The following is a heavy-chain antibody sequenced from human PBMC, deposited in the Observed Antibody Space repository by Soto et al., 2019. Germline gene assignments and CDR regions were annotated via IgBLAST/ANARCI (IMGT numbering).Heavy chain of an antibody. CDR3: VKGLYYYDSSGYYPFDY. J-gene: IGHJ4*02. D-gene: IGHD3-22*01. V-gene: IGHV3-64D*06. Sequence: GGSLRLCCSASGFTFSIYAMHWVRQAPGKGLEYVSSISINGGSTHYADSVKGRFTISRDNSKNTQYLQMSSLRADDTALYYCVKGLYYYDSSGYYPFDYWGQGTLDTGSS. CDR1: GFTFSIYA. CDR2: ISINGGST.